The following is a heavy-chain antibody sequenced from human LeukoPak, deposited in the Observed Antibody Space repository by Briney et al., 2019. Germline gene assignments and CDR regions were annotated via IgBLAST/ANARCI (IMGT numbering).Heavy chain of an antibody. CDR3: AKGDTIFGVVIPFDY. Sequence: ASVKVSCKASGGTFSSYAISWVRQAPGQGLEWMGGIIPIFGTANYAQKFQGRVTITADESTSTAYMELSSLRSEDTAVYYCAKGDTIFGVVIPFDYWGQGTLVTVSS. D-gene: IGHD3-3*01. CDR1: GGTFSSYA. J-gene: IGHJ4*02. V-gene: IGHV1-69*13. CDR2: IIPIFGTA.